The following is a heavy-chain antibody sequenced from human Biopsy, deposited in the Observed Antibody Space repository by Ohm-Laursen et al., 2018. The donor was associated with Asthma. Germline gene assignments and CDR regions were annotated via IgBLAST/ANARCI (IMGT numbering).Heavy chain of an antibody. V-gene: IGHV3-48*04. J-gene: IGHJ1*01. Sequence: GSLRLSCAASGFTFSSYNMNWVRQAPGKGLEWVSYISSSSSTIYYADSVKGRFTISRDNAKNLLFLQMNSLRAEDTAVYYCARTFHFWSPYHAEHYQLWGQGTLVTVSS. CDR1: GFTFSSYN. CDR3: ARTFHFWSPYHAEHYQL. CDR2: ISSSSSTI. D-gene: IGHD3-3*01.